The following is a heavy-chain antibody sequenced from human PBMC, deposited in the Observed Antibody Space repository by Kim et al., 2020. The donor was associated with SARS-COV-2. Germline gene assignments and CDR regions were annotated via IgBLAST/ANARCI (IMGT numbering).Heavy chain of an antibody. CDR1: GFTFSSYA. D-gene: IGHD2-21*02. Sequence: GGSLRLSCAASGFTFSSYAMSWVRQAPGKGLEWVSAISGSGGSTYYADSVKGRFTISRDNSKNTLYLQMNSLRAEDTAVYYCAKAGVVVTAFWYYFDYWGQGTLVTVSS. V-gene: IGHV3-23*01. CDR2: ISGSGGST. J-gene: IGHJ4*02. CDR3: AKAGVVVTAFWYYFDY.